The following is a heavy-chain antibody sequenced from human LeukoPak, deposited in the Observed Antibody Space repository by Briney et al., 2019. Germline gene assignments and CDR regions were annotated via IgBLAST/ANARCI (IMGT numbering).Heavy chain of an antibody. J-gene: IGHJ4*02. CDR2: VDSDGGRI. CDR3: TRELYGAPGFN. Sequence: GGSLRLSCAASGSTFGTYWMDWVRQAPGKGLVWVSRVDSDGGRIDYADSVKGRFTISRDNAKNTVYLQMNSLRVEDTAFYFCTRELYGAPGFNWGQGTLVTVSS. V-gene: IGHV3-74*01. CDR1: GSTFGTYW. D-gene: IGHD4-17*01.